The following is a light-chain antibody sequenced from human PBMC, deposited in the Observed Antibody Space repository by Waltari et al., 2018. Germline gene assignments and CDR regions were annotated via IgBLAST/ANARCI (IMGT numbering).Light chain of an antibody. CDR2: WAS. V-gene: IGKV4-1*01. CDR3: HQYESTPLT. J-gene: IGKJ3*01. CDR1: QSILNSFSNKNH. Sequence: DILMIQSPDSLSVSRGERATINCKSSQSILNSFSNKNHLAWYQQKPGKPPRLLSYWASSLESVFPDRFSGSVSLTSFTLTISGLQTEDVAVYSCHQYESTPLTFGPGTTVEI.